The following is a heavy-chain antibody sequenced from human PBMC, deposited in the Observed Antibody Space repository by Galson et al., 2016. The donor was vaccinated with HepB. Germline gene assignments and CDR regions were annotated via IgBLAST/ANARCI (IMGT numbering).Heavy chain of an antibody. J-gene: IGHJ4*02. D-gene: IGHD3-9*01. V-gene: IGHV3-48*02. CDR2: ITNSGSTI. CDR1: GFTFSSYT. Sequence: SLRLSCAASGFTFSSYTMNWVRQAPGKGLEWVSYITNSGSTIYYADSVKGRFTISRDNAKSSLYLQMNSLRDEDTAVYYCARGGRYLDWLSVRDADFDYWGQGTLVTVSS. CDR3: ARGGRYLDWLSVRDADFDY.